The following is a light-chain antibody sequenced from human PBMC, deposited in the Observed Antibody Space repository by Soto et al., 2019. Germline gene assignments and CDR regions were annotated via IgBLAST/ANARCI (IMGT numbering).Light chain of an antibody. Sequence: DIQMTQSPSSLSASVGDRVTITCRASQDISSFLAWYQQKPGKVPKLLIYAASTLQSGVPSRFSGSGSGTDFTLTISSLQPEDFATYYCQQSSSSPRTFGQGTKVDIK. CDR1: QDISSF. V-gene: IGKV1-27*01. CDR2: AAS. J-gene: IGKJ1*01. CDR3: QQSSSSPRT.